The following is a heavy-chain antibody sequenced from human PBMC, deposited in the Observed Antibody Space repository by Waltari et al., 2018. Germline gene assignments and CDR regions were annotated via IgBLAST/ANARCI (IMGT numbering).Heavy chain of an antibody. Sequence: QVQLQQWGAGRLKPSETLSLTCAAYVGSFSGSYWSWIRQPPGKGLEWIGEINHSGSTNYNPSLKSRVTISVDTSKNQFSLKLSSVTAADTAVYYCARGHPYCSGGSCFLPAFQHWGQGTLVTVSS. CDR3: ARGHPYCSGGSCFLPAFQH. CDR2: INHSGST. D-gene: IGHD2-15*01. V-gene: IGHV4-34*01. CDR1: VGSFSGSY. J-gene: IGHJ1*01.